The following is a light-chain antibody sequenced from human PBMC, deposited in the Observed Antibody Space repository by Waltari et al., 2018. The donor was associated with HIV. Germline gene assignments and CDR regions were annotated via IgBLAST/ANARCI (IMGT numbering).Light chain of an antibody. Sequence: QSALTQSPSASGSPGQSVNISCTGANGDISDYNYVSWYQQHSDRPPKLIIFEVTKRPAGVPDLFSGSKSGNTASLFVSGLQPEDEATYFCSSFAGTHKLFGGGTKLTVL. J-gene: IGLJ2*01. CDR2: EVT. CDR3: SSFAGTHKL. V-gene: IGLV2-8*01. CDR1: NGDISDYNY.